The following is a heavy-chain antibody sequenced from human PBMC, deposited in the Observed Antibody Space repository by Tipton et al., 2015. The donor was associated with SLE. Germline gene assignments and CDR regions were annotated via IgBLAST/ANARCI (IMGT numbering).Heavy chain of an antibody. CDR2: ISFSGLT. J-gene: IGHJ4*02. Sequence: TLSLTCTVSGGSISGYYWSWVRQPPGKGLEWIGYISFSGLTNYNPSVRSRVSTSMDTSKNQFSLQMSSVTAADTALYYCAGHELGFSWSYFDSWGQGTLVTVSS. CDR3: AGHELGFSWSYFDS. V-gene: IGHV4-59*08. CDR1: GGSISGYY. D-gene: IGHD3-3*01.